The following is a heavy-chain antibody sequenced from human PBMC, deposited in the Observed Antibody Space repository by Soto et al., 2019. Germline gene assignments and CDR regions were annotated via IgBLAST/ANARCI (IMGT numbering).Heavy chain of an antibody. CDR2: ISGNGGST. CDR3: TRRGYGLYLDY. V-gene: IGHV3-64*01. CDR1: GFTFSSYA. J-gene: IGHJ4*02. D-gene: IGHD3-10*01. Sequence: EVQLVESGGGLVQPGGSLRLSCAASGFTFSSYAMHWVRQAPGKGLEYVSVISGNGGSTYYANSVKRRFTISRDNSKNPLYLQMGSLRAEDMAAYYCTRRGYGLYLDYWGQGTLLTVSS.